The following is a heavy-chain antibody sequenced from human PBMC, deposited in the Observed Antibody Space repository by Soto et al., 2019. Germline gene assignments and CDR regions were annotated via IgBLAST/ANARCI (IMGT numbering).Heavy chain of an antibody. D-gene: IGHD2-21*02. Sequence: GGSLRLSCAASGFTFSSYAMSWVRQAPGKGLEWVSAISGSGGSTYYADSVKGRFTISRDNSKNTLYLQMNSLRAEDTAVYYCAKWVVGGVTAMEWYYYGMDVWGQGTTVTVSS. CDR1: GFTFSSYA. CDR2: ISGSGGST. CDR3: AKWVVGGVTAMEWYYYGMDV. V-gene: IGHV3-23*01. J-gene: IGHJ6*02.